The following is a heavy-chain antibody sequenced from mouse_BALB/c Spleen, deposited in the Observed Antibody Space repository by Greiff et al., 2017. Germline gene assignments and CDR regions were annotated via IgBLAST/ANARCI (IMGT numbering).Heavy chain of an antibody. CDR2: ISNGGGST. V-gene: IGHV5-12-2*01. CDR1: GFTFSSYT. Sequence: EVQRVESGGGLVQPGGSLKLSCAASGFTFSSYTMSWVRQTPEKRLEWVAYISNGGGSTYYPDTVKGRFTISRDNAKNTLYLQMSSLKSEDTAMYYCARRELAWFAYWGQGTLVTVSA. CDR3: ARRELAWFAY. D-gene: IGHD4-1*01. J-gene: IGHJ3*01.